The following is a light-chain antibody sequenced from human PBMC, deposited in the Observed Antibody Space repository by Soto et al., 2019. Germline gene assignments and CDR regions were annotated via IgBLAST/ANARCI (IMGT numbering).Light chain of an antibody. J-gene: IGKJ1*01. CDR3: LQYGSSPPST. V-gene: IGKV3-20*01. Sequence: EIVLPQSPGTLSLSQGERATLSCRASQSVSSSYLAWCQQKPGQAPRLLIYGASSRATGIPDRFSGSGSGTDFTLTISRREPEDFAVYYCLQYGSSPPSTFGQGTKVDI. CDR2: GAS. CDR1: QSVSSSY.